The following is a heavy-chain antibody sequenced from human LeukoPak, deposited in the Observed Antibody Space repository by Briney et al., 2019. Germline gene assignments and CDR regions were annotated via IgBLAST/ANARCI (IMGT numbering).Heavy chain of an antibody. CDR2: IIPIFGTA. Sequence: SVKVSCKASGGTFSSYAISWVRQAPGQGLEWMGGIIPIFGTANYAQKFQGRVTITADESTSTAYMEPSSLRSEDTAAYYCATGVQLERRARSHYYYYMDVWGKGTTVTVSS. D-gene: IGHD1-1*01. CDR1: GGTFSSYA. J-gene: IGHJ6*03. V-gene: IGHV1-69*13. CDR3: ATGVQLERRARSHYYYYMDV.